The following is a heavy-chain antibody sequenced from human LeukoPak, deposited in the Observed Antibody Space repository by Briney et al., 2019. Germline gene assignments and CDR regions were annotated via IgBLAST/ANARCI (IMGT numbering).Heavy chain of an antibody. D-gene: IGHD4-11*01. CDR1: GFTVSSNY. J-gene: IGHJ4*02. V-gene: IGHV3-66*02. CDR2: IYSGGST. Sequence: GGSLRLSCAASGFTVSSNYMSWVRQAPGKGLEWASVIYSGGSTYYADSVKGRFTISRDNSKNTLYLQMNSLRAEDTAVYYCARDKPYSKGAFDYWGQGTLVTVSS. CDR3: ARDKPYSKGAFDY.